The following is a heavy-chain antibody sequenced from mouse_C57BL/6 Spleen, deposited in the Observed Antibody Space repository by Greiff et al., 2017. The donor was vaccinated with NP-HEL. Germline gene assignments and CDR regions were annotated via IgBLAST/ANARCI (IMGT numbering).Heavy chain of an antibody. CDR1: GFTFSDAW. J-gene: IGHJ2*01. CDR3: TCLYYYGSIYFDY. CDR2: IRNKANNHAT. V-gene: IGHV6-6*01. D-gene: IGHD1-1*01. Sequence: EVQLVESGGGLVQPGGSMKLSCAASGFTFSDAWMDWVRQSPEKGLEWVAEIRNKANNHATYYAESVKGRFTISRVDSKSSVYLQMTSLRAEDTGIYYCTCLYYYGSIYFDYWGQGTTLTVSS.